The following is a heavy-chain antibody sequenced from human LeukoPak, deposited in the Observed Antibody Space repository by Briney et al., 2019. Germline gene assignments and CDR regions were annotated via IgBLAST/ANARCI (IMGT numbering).Heavy chain of an antibody. J-gene: IGHJ3*02. CDR2: INHSGST. D-gene: IGHD3-3*01. Sequence: SETLSLTCAVYGGSFSGYYWSWIRQPPGKGLEWIGEINHSGSTNHNPSLKSRVTISVDTSKNQFSLKLSSVTAADTAVYYCARLTPYYDFWSGYYHDAFDIWGQGTMVTVSS. V-gene: IGHV4-34*01. CDR1: GGSFSGYY. CDR3: ARLTPYYDFWSGYYHDAFDI.